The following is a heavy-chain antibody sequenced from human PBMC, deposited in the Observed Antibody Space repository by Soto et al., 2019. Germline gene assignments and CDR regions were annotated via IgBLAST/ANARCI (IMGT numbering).Heavy chain of an antibody. CDR1: GGTFSSYT. CDR2: IIPILGIA. V-gene: IGHV1-69*02. J-gene: IGHJ3*02. D-gene: IGHD2-2*02. CDR3: ARGGGGDIVVVPAAIEGDAFDI. Sequence: QVQLVQSGAEVKKPGSSVKVSCKASGGTFSSYTISWVRQAPGQGLEWMGRIIPILGIANYAQKFQGRVTSTADKSRSTGDRGLSRVSAGDTAVYYCARGGGGDIVVVPAAIEGDAFDIWGQGTMVTVSS.